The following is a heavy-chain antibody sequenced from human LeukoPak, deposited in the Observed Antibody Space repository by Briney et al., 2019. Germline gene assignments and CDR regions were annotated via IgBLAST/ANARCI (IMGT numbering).Heavy chain of an antibody. J-gene: IGHJ4*02. CDR2: IHHSGTT. CDR3: AKTGSLVGRFFDY. V-gene: IGHV4-59*01. D-gene: IGHD2-8*02. Sequence: SETLSLTCTVSGGSISSYYWSWIRQPPGKGLEWIGYIHHSGTTNYNPSLKSRLTMSVDTSKNQFSLKLTSVSAADTAMYFCAKTGSLVGRFFDYWGQGIQVIVSS. CDR1: GGSISSYY.